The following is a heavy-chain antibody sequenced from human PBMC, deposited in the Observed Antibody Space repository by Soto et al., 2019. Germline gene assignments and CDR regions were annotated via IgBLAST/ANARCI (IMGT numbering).Heavy chain of an antibody. Sequence: SETLSLTCTVSGGSISSYYWSWIRQPPGKGLEWIGYIYHSGSTYYNPSLKSRVNLSVDRSKNQFSLRLSSVTSADTAVYYCARGFDSTWYGFDYWGQGTLVTVSS. CDR1: GGSISSYY. D-gene: IGHD6-13*01. CDR3: ARGFDSTWYGFDY. CDR2: IYHSGST. J-gene: IGHJ4*02. V-gene: IGHV4-59*12.